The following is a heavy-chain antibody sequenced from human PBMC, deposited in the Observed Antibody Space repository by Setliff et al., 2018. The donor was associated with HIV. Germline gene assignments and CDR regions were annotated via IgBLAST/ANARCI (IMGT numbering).Heavy chain of an antibody. Sequence: GGSLRLSCSASGFTFNTYGMSWVRQAPGKGLEWVSVISGSGSGTFYADSVKGRFTISRDNAKNSLILQMNSLTVEDTAVYYCARRKLEVWVNDYYSYYLDVWGKGTTVTVSS. V-gene: IGHV3-23*01. CDR3: ARRKLEVWVNDYYSYYLDV. CDR2: ISGSGSGT. CDR1: GFTFNTYG. J-gene: IGHJ6*03. D-gene: IGHD1-1*01.